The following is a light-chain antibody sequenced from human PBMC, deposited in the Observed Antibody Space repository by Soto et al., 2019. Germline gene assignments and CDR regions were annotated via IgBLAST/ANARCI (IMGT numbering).Light chain of an antibody. V-gene: IGKV3-20*01. CDR3: QQYGSSPLT. Sequence: EIVLTQSPATLSLSPGERATLSCRASESVRGYLAWYQQKPGQAPRLLIHDASSRATGIPDRFSGSGSGTDFTLTISRLEPEDFAVYYCQQYGSSPLTFGPGTKVDIK. CDR2: DAS. J-gene: IGKJ3*01. CDR1: ESVRGY.